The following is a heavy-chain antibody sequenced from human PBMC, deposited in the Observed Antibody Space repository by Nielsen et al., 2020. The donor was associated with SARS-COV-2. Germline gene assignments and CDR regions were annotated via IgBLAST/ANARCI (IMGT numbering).Heavy chain of an antibody. D-gene: IGHD1-26*01. CDR1: GYTFTNKF. CDR2: INPGGGST. CDR3: ARRGRRADPLDN. J-gene: IGHJ4*02. V-gene: IGHV1-46*01. Sequence: ASVKVSCKASGYTFTNKFMHWLRQAPGQGLEWIGIINPGGGSTSYAQRFQGRVIMTRDTSTAYMELRSLKSDDTALYYCARRGRRADPLDNWGQGTRVTVSS.